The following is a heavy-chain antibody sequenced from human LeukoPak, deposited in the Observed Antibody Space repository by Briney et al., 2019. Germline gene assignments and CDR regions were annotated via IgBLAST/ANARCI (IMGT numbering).Heavy chain of an antibody. CDR2: ISYDGSNK. CDR1: GFTFSSYA. J-gene: IGHJ5*02. Sequence: GGSLRLSCAASGFTFSSYAMHWVRQAPGEGLEWVAVISYDGSNKYYADSVKGRFTISRDNSKNTLYLQMNSLRAEDTAVYYCARGSDSSSWYECLFDPWGQGTLVTVSS. D-gene: IGHD6-13*01. CDR3: ARGSDSSSWYECLFDP. V-gene: IGHV3-30*04.